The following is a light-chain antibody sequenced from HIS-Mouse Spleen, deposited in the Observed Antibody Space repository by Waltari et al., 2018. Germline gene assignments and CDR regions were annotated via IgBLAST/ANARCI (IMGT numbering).Light chain of an antibody. Sequence: QSALTQPRSVSGSPGQSVTISCTGTSSDVGGYNYVPWYQQHPGKAPKLMIYDVSKRPSGVPDRFSGSKSGNTAYLTISGLQAEDEADYYCCSYAGSYTWVFGGGTKLTVL. J-gene: IGLJ3*02. CDR3: CSYAGSYTWV. CDR1: SSDVGGYNY. V-gene: IGLV2-11*01. CDR2: DVS.